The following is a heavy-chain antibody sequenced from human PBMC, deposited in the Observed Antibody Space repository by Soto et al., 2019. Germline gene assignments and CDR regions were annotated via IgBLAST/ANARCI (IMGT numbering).Heavy chain of an antibody. CDR1: GGSISISNW. CDR3: ARHFSVDYFDY. V-gene: IGHV4-4*02. J-gene: IGHJ4*02. CDR2: IYHSGST. Sequence: SETLALTCAVSGGSISISNWWSWVRQPPGKGLEWIGEIYHSGSTNYNPSLKSRVTISVDRSKNQFSLKLSSVTAADTAVYYCARHFSVDYFDYWGQGALVTVSS.